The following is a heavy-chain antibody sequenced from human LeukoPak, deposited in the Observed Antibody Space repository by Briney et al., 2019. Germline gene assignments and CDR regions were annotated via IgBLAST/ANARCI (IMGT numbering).Heavy chain of an antibody. D-gene: IGHD3-3*01. J-gene: IGHJ4*02. CDR3: ARIYDFWSGYYFFDY. CDR2: ISAYNGNT. CDR1: GYTFTSYG. V-gene: IGHV1-18*01. Sequence: ASVKVSCKASGYTFTSYGISWVRQAPGQGLEWMGWISAYNGNTNYAQKLQGRVTMTTDTSTSTAYMELRSLRSDDTAVYYCARIYDFWSGYYFFDYWGQGTLVTVS.